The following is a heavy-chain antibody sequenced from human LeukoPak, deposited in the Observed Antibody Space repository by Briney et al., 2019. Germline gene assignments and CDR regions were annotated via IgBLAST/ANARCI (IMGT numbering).Heavy chain of an antibody. CDR3: AKIRGVVVVAATNY. V-gene: IGHV3-23*01. CDR1: GFTFSSYA. D-gene: IGHD2-15*01. J-gene: IGHJ4*02. Sequence: PGGSLRLSCAASGFTFSSYAVSWVRQAPGKGLEWVSAISGSGGSTYYADSVKGRFTISRDNSKNTLYLQMNSLRAEDTAVYYCAKIRGVVVVAATNYWGQGTLVTVSS. CDR2: ISGSGGST.